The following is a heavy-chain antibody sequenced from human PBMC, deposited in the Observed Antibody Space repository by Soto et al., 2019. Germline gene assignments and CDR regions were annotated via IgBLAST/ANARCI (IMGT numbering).Heavy chain of an antibody. CDR1: GASITQYY. Sequence: SETLSLTCTVSGASITQYYWNWIRQSPGKGLEWIVSVSSTGSTVYNPSLTSRVTISVDTPKNQFSLKLSSVTAADAALYYCARRPIVGATVKHAFDIWGQGTMVTVSS. J-gene: IGHJ3*02. CDR3: ARRPIVGATVKHAFDI. V-gene: IGHV4-4*08. CDR2: VSSTGST. D-gene: IGHD1-26*01.